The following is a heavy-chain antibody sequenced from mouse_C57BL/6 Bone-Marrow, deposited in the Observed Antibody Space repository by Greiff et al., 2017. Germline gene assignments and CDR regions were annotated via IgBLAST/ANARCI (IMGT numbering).Heavy chain of an antibody. CDR2: INYDGSST. Sequence: EVKLVESEGGLVQPGSSMKLSCTASGFTFSDYYMAWVRQVPEKGLEWVANINYDGSSTYYLDSLKSRFIISRDNAKNILYLQMSSLKSEDTATYYCARLPYYCDYWGQGTTLTVSS. CDR3: ARLPYYCDY. CDR1: GFTFSDYY. J-gene: IGHJ2*01. V-gene: IGHV5-16*01.